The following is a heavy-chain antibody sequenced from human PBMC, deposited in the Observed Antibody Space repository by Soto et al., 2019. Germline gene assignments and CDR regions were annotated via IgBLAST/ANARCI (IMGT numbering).Heavy chain of an antibody. CDR2: IYYSGST. Sequence: SETLSLTCTVSGGSISSGDYYWSWIRQPPGKGLEWIGYIYYSGSTYYNPSLKSRVTISVDTSKNQFSLKLGSVTAADTAVYYCARGYDSSGYYFVGPDYWGQGTLVTVSS. V-gene: IGHV4-30-4*01. J-gene: IGHJ4*02. CDR3: ARGYDSSGYYFVGPDY. CDR1: GGSISSGDYY. D-gene: IGHD3-22*01.